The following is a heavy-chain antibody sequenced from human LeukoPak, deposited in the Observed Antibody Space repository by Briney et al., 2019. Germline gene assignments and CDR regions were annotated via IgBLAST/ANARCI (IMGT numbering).Heavy chain of an antibody. D-gene: IGHD1-26*01. Sequence: ASVKVSCKASGYTFTSYYMHWVRQAPGQGLEWMGIINPSGGSTSYAQKFQGRVTMTRDMSTSTVYMELSSLRSEDTAVYYCARGGVWELPQSYYFDCWGQGTLVTVSS. CDR3: ARGGVWELPQSYYFDC. CDR1: GYTFTSYY. J-gene: IGHJ4*02. CDR2: INPSGGST. V-gene: IGHV1-46*01.